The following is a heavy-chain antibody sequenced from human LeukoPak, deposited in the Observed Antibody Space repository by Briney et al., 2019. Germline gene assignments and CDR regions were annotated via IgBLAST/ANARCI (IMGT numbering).Heavy chain of an antibody. V-gene: IGHV3-74*01. J-gene: IGHJ4*02. Sequence: GGSLRLSCAASGFTFSNYWVHWVRQAPGKGLVWVSRIKSDGTYTTYADSVKGRFTFSRDNAKNTLYLQMNSLRAEDTAVYYCARDSSYGYDYWGQGTLVTVSS. CDR1: GFTFSNYW. CDR2: IKSDGTYT. CDR3: ARDSSYGYDY. D-gene: IGHD5-18*01.